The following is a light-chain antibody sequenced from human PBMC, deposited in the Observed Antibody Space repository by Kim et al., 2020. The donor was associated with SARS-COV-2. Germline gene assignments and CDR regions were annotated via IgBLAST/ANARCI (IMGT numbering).Light chain of an antibody. V-gene: IGLV6-57*02. J-gene: IGLJ3*02. CDR3: QSYDSSNHWV. CDR1: SGSIASNY. CDR2: EDN. Sequence: NFMLTQPHSVSESPGKTVTISCTGSSGSIASNYVQWYQQRPGSAPTTVIYEDNQRPSGVPDRFSGSIDSSSNSASLTISGLKTEDEVDYYCQSYDSSNHWVFGGGTQLNVL.